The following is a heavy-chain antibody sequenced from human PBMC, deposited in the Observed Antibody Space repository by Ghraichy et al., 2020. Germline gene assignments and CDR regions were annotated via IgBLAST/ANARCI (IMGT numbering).Heavy chain of an antibody. Sequence: ESLNISCNVSGGSMIGLSLYWAWIRQPPGKGLEWIGSIYYTGNTWYKPSLKRRVAMSLDMSNSQFSLRLMSVTAADTAVYFCATALGGTTWYDAFNVWGQGTMTTVSS. CDR3: ATALGGTTWYDAFNV. D-gene: IGHD1-26*01. CDR1: GGSMIGLSLY. V-gene: IGHV4-39*07. CDR2: IYYTGNT. J-gene: IGHJ3*01.